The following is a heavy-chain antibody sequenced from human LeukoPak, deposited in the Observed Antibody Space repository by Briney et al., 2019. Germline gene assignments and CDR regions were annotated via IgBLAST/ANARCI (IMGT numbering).Heavy chain of an antibody. CDR2: INHSGGT. J-gene: IGHJ5*02. D-gene: IGHD6-13*01. CDR1: GGSFSGYY. V-gene: IGHV4-34*01. Sequence: SETLSLTCAVYGGSFSGYYWSWIRQPPGKGLEWIGEINHSGGTNYNPSLKSRVTISVDTSKNQFSLKLSSVTAADTAVYYCARGSVAAAGTSWGQGTLVTVSS. CDR3: ARGSVAAAGTS.